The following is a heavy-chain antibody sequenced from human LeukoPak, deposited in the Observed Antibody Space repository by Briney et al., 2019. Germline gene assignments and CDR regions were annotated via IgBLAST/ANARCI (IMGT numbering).Heavy chain of an antibody. V-gene: IGHV3-23*01. CDR2: IDDRGDHT. CDR3: ARDGGDILTGLTADY. Sequence: GGSLRLSCVASGFTFSSYAMSWARQAPGKGLEWVSVIDDRGDHTYYVESVQGRFTISRDNSKNTLYLQMNSLRAEDTAVYYCARDGGDILTGLTADYWGQGTLVTVSS. CDR1: GFTFSSYA. D-gene: IGHD3-9*01. J-gene: IGHJ4*02.